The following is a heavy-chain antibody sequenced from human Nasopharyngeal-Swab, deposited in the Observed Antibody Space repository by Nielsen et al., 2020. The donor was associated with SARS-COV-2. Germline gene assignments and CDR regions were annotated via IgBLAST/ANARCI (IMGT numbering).Heavy chain of an antibody. CDR2: IYYSGST. J-gene: IGHJ4*02. Sequence: VRQMPGKGLEWIGSIYYSGSTYYNPSLKSRVTISVDTSKNQFSLKLSSVTAADTAVYYCARHEGHGDYFDYWGQGTLVTVSS. CDR3: ARHEGHGDYFDY. D-gene: IGHD3-16*01. V-gene: IGHV4-39*01.